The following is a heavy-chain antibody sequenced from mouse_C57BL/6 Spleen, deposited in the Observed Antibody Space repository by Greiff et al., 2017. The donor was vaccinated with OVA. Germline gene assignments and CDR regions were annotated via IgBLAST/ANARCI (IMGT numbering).Heavy chain of an antibody. CDR1: GFTFTDYY. D-gene: IGHD2-1*01. CDR3: ARYGGNYSFDY. Sequence: EVQLVESGGGLVQPGGSLSLSCAASGFTFTDYYMSWVRQPPGKALEWLGFIRNKANGYTTEYSASVKGRFTISRDNSQSILYLQMNALRAEDSATYYCARYGGNYSFDYWGQGTTLTVSS. V-gene: IGHV7-3*01. CDR2: IRNKANGYTT. J-gene: IGHJ2*01.